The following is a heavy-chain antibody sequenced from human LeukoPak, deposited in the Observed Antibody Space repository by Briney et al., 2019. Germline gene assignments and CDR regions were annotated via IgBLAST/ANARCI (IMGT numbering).Heavy chain of an antibody. CDR2: LWSDRDDQ. CDR3: ARGVGNGYSGYGFRWFDP. J-gene: IGHJ5*02. CDR1: GFNFRTFG. V-gene: IGHV3-33*01. D-gene: IGHD5-12*01. Sequence: GGSLRLSCTVTGFNFRTFGMHWVRQAPGKGLEWVAGLWSDRDDQFYAESVKGRFTFSRDNSGITSKNTLYLQMNSLRVEDTAVYHCARGVGNGYSGYGFRWFDPWGQGTLVTVSS.